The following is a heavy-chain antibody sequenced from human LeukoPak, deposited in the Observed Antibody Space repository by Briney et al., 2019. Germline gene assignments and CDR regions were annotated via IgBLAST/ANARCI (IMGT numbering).Heavy chain of an antibody. J-gene: IGHJ4*02. Sequence: GGSLRLSCAASGFSVRDFWMAWVRQAPGKGLEWVAHIKEDRTADYYVDSAKGRFTISKDDGKNSLHLQMNSLRVEDTAVYYCVRGGWELDYWGQGTLVTVSS. V-gene: IGHV3-7*01. CDR1: GFSVRDFW. CDR3: VRGGWELDY. CDR2: IKEDRTAD. D-gene: IGHD4-23*01.